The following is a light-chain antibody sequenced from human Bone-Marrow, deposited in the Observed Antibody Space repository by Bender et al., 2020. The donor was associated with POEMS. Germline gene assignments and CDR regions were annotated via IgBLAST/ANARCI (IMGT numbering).Light chain of an antibody. CDR2: DVS. CDR3: SSYRSSSRV. CDR1: SSDIGGYTY. J-gene: IGLJ1*01. V-gene: IGLV2-14*01. Sequence: QSALTQPASVSGSPGQSITISCTGTSSDIGGYTYVSWFQQHPGKDPKLVIYDVSSRPSGVSNRFSGSKTGNTASLTVSRLQAEDEADYYCSSYRSSSRVFGAGTKVTVL.